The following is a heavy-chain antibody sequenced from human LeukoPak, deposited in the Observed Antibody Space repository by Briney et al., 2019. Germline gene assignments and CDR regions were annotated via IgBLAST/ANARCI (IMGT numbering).Heavy chain of an antibody. Sequence: ASVKVSCKASGYTFTSYYMHWVRQAPGQGLEWMGIINPSGGSTSYAQKFQGRVTMTRDMSTSTVYKELSSLRSEDTAVYYCARLGLRGFGGFDPWGQGTLVTVSS. CDR3: ARLGLRGFGGFDP. CDR1: GYTFTSYY. D-gene: IGHD4-17*01. V-gene: IGHV1-46*01. CDR2: INPSGGST. J-gene: IGHJ5*02.